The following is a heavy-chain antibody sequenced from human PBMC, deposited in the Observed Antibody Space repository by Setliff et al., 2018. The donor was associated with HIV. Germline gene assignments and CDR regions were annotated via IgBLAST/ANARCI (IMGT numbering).Heavy chain of an antibody. V-gene: IGHV3-23*01. CDR1: GFIFSSYA. D-gene: IGHD1-26*01. CDR3: TRDSGTESGSPWWYFAL. CDR2: ISGSGANT. J-gene: IGHJ2*01. Sequence: GGSLRLSCAASGFIFSSYAMSWVRQAPGKGLEWVSAISGSGANTYYADSVKGRFTISRDNSKNTLYLQMNSLNTEDTAMYYCTRDSGTESGSPWWYFALWGRGTLVTVSS.